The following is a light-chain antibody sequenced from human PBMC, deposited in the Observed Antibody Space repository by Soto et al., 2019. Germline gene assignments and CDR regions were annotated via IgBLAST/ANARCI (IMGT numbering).Light chain of an antibody. CDR1: QSINNY. CDR3: LQSYRTPLT. CDR2: GAS. V-gene: IGKV1-39*01. Sequence: DIQMTQSPSSLSASVGDRVTITCRASQSINNYLSWYQQKPGKAPNLLIFGASTLQSGVPSRFSGSGSGTDSTLTISSLQPEDFATYYCLQSYRTPLTFGGGTKVDIK. J-gene: IGKJ4*01.